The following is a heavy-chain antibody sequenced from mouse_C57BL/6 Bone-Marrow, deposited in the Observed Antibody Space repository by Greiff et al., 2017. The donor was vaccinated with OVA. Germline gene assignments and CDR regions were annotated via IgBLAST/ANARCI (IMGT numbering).Heavy chain of an antibody. CDR3: ARAYYSNYVGFAY. V-gene: IGHV2-2*01. D-gene: IGHD2-5*01. CDR1: GFSLTSYG. CDR2: IWSGGST. J-gene: IGHJ3*01. Sequence: QVQLQQSGPGLVQPSQSLSITCTVSGFSLTSYGVHWVRQSPGKGLEWLGVIWSGGSTDYNAAFISRLSISKDNSKSQVFFKMNSLQADDTAIYYCARAYYSNYVGFAYWGQGTLVTVSA.